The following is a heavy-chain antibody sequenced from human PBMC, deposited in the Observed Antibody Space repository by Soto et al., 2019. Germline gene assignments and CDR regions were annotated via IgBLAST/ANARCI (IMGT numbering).Heavy chain of an antibody. CDR1: GGTFNTYA. Sequence: QVQLVQSGAAMKKPGSSVKVSCQSSGGTFNTYAMNWGRQAPGQGPEWMGDISPMFGAANYAPKFQGRVTITADESTGTSYMQLSSLTSEDTALYFCAREVQVHTPAFVYWGQGTLVTVSS. V-gene: IGHV1-69*19. D-gene: IGHD3-10*01. CDR3: AREVQVHTPAFVY. J-gene: IGHJ4*02. CDR2: ISPMFGAA.